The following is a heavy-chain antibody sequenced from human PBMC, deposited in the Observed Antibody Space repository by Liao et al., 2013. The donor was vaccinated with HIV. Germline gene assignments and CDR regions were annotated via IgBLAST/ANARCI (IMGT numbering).Heavy chain of an antibody. D-gene: IGHD3-16*01. CDR1: GGPISGKTYH. CDR3: TTAFKVGVFDN. Sequence: QLQLQESGPGLVKPSETLSLACTVSGGPISGKTYHWGWIRQPPGKGLEWIGSIYYSGTTYYNPSLRSRVTISIDTSNNHFSLRLNSVTAADTAVYYCTTAFKVGVFDNWGQGTLVTVAS. J-gene: IGHJ4*02. CDR2: IYYSGTT. V-gene: IGHV4-39*07.